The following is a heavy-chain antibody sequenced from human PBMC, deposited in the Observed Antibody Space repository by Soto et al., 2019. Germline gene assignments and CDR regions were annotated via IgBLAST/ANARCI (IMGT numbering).Heavy chain of an antibody. J-gene: IGHJ4*02. CDR2: ISGTGDST. D-gene: IGHD6-19*01. Sequence: EVQLLESGGGLVQPGGSLRLSCAASGFTFSSYAMNWVRQAPGKGLEWVSVISGTGDSTYNADSVKGRFTISRDNSKNTLYLQMNGLRAEDTAVYNCARRASGWFFDYCGQGTLVTVSS. CDR1: GFTFSSYA. CDR3: ARRASGWFFDY. V-gene: IGHV3-23*01.